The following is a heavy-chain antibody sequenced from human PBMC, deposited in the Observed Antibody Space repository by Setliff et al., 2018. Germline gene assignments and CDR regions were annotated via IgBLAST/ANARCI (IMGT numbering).Heavy chain of an antibody. CDR2: ISAGGSRT. D-gene: IGHD3-10*01. CDR1: GFTFSSYA. CDR3: ARSESCGSSHCSPYDY. V-gene: IGHV3-21*01. Sequence: PGGSLRLSCAASGFTFSSYAMNWVRQVPGKGLEWVSFISAGGSRTYYADSLKGRFTISRDNAKNSLYLQMNSLGAEDTAVYFCARSESCGSSHCSPYDYWGQGALVTVSS. J-gene: IGHJ4*02.